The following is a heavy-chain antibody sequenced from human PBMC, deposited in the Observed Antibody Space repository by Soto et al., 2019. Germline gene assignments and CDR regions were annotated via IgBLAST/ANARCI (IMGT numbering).Heavy chain of an antibody. Sequence: SVKVSCKASGYTFTSYGISWVRQAPGQGLEWMGCISTYNGNTNYPQQPQGRVTMTTDTSTSTAYMELRSLRSDDTAVYYCARESPFCSGGNCYAVYWGQGTLVTVSS. D-gene: IGHD2-15*01. CDR3: ARESPFCSGGNCYAVY. J-gene: IGHJ4*02. CDR2: ISTYNGNT. V-gene: IGHV1-18*01. CDR1: GYTFTSYG.